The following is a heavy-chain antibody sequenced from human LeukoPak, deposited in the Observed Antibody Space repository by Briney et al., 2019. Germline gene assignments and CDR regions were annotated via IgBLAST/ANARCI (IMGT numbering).Heavy chain of an antibody. CDR2: LYSDGTT. CDR3: ARAAYDTNGFTANHDY. J-gene: IGHJ4*02. Sequence: GGSLRLSCAASGFTFSSYWIHWVRQAPGKGLEWVSVLYSDGTTYYVDSVKGRFTISRDNSKNTLYLEMNNLRAEDTAVYYCARAAYDTNGFTANHDYWGQGTLVSVSS. CDR1: GFTFSSYW. V-gene: IGHV3-53*01. D-gene: IGHD3-22*01.